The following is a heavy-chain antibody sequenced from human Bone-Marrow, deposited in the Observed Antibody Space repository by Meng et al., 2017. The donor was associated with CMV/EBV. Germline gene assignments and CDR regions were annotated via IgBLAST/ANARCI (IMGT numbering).Heavy chain of an antibody. CDR2: ISGSGGST. V-gene: IGHV3-23*01. CDR3: ARQESSPSPKGMDV. D-gene: IGHD2-2*01. CDR1: GFTFSSYA. Sequence: GGSLRLSCAASGFTFSSYAMSWVRQAPGKGLEWVSAISGSGGSTFYADSVKGRFTISRDNSKNTLYLQMSSLRTEDTAVFYCARQESSPSPKGMDVWGQGTTVTVSS. J-gene: IGHJ6*02.